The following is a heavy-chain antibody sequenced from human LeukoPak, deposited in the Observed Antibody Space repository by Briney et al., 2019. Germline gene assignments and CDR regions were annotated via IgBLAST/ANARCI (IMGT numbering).Heavy chain of an antibody. Sequence: PSETLSLTCAVSGGSISSGGYSWSWIRQPPGKGLEWIGHIHPTGTTYYNPSLKSRATMSADRSKNQFSLRLSSVTAADTAVYFCARGIAAGVDVWGKGTTVIVSS. J-gene: IGHJ6*04. CDR1: GGSISSGGYS. V-gene: IGHV4-30-2*01. D-gene: IGHD6-13*01. CDR3: ARGIAAGVDV. CDR2: IHPTGTT.